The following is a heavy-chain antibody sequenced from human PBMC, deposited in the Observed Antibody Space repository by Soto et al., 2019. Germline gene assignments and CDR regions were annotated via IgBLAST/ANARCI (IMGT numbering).Heavy chain of an antibody. CDR2: INPNSGGT. CDR3: AKSRIFFRPSLRYFVY. Sequence: ASVKVACKASGFTFTGHYIHWVRQAPGQGFEWMGWINPNSGGTSYAQKFQCRLSMTTDTSITTAYMELSRLSSDDTAFYYCAKSRIFFRPSLRYFVYLGEGTLSTVS. D-gene: IGHD3-3*01. CDR1: GFTFTGHY. J-gene: IGHJ4*02. V-gene: IGHV1-2*02.